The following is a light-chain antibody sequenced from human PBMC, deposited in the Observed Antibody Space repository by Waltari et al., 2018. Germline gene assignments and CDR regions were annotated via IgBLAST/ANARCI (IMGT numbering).Light chain of an antibody. J-gene: IGLJ3*02. CDR1: SRDVGGYKY. CDR3: CSYAGSYILV. V-gene: IGLV2-11*01. CDR2: DDN. Sequence: QSALTQPRSVSGSPGQSVTISCTGTSRDVGGYKYVPWYQQHPGKGPKVMIYDDNRRPSGVPDRFSGSKSGNTASLTISGLQAEDEADYYCCSYAGSYILVFGGGTKLTVL.